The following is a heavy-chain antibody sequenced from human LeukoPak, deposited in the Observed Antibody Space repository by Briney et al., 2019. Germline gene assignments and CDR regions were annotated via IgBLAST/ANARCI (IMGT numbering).Heavy chain of an antibody. Sequence: GASVNVSCTASGYTFTGYYMHWVRQAPGQGLEWMGWINPNSGGTNYAQKFQGWVTMTRGTSISTAYMELSRLRSDDTAVCYCARDVTGGNAFDIWGQGTMVTVSS. J-gene: IGHJ3*02. V-gene: IGHV1-2*04. CDR2: INPNSGGT. CDR3: ARDVTGGNAFDI. D-gene: IGHD1-20*01. CDR1: GYTFTGYY.